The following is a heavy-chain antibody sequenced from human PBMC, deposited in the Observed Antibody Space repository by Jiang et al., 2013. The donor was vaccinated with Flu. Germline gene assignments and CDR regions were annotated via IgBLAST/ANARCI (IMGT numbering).Heavy chain of an antibody. D-gene: IGHD6-25*01. CDR1: GYTFTSYG. CDR2: ISAYNGNT. J-gene: IGHJ4*02. V-gene: IGHV1-18*04. CDR3: ARAASWAFDY. Sequence: GAEVKKPGASVKVSCKASGYTFTSYGISWVRQAPGQGLEWMGWISAYNGNTNYAQKFQGRFSITRDTSATTAHMELSSLRSEDTAVYYCARAASWAFDYWGQGTLVTVPS.